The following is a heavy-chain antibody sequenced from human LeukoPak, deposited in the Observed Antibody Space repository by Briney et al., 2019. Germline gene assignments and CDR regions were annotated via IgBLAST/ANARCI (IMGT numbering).Heavy chain of an antibody. CDR2: ISTGSTYI. J-gene: IGHJ4*02. V-gene: IGHV3-21*01. Sequence: PGGSLRLSCAASGFTFSSHTMNWVRQAPGKGLEWVSSISTGSTYIYYADAVKGRFTISRDNAKNSLYLQINSLRAEDTAVYYCATGGLYSSGDYWGQGTLVTVSS. D-gene: IGHD6-19*01. CDR3: ATGGLYSSGDY. CDR1: GFTFSSHT.